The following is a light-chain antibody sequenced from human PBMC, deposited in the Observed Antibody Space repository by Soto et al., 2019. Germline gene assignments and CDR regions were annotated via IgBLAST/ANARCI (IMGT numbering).Light chain of an antibody. CDR2: DAS. Sequence: DIQMTQSPSTLSASVGDRVTITCRASQSISSWLAWYQQKPGKAPKLLIYDASSLESGVPSMFSGSGSGTEFTLTISSLQPDDFATHYCQQYNSPITFGQGTRLEIK. J-gene: IGKJ5*01. V-gene: IGKV1-5*01. CDR3: QQYNSPIT. CDR1: QSISSW.